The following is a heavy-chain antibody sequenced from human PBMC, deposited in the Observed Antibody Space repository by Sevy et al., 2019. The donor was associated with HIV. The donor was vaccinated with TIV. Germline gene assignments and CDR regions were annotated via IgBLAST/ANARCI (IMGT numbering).Heavy chain of an antibody. CDR1: DGSFSGYN. CDR2: INHSGST. CDR3: ARKDTVTTYYGFDP. D-gene: IGHD4-17*01. J-gene: IGHJ5*02. V-gene: IGHV4-34*01. Sequence: SETLSLTCAVYDGSFSGYNWTWIRQPPGKGLEWIGEINHSGSTNYDPSLKSRITISVDTSKNQFSLKVSSVTAADTAVYYCARKDTVTTYYGFDPWGQGTLVTVSS.